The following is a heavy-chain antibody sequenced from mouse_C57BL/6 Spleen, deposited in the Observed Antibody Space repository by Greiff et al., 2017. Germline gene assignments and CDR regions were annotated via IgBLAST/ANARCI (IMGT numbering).Heavy chain of an antibody. CDR2: INPNNGGT. CDR3: ARPLHYYGSTSAWFAY. J-gene: IGHJ3*01. D-gene: IGHD1-1*01. Sequence: VQLQQSGPELVKPGASVKIPCKASGYTFTDYNMDWVKQSHGKSLEWIGDINPNNGGTIYNQKFKGKATLTVDKSSSTAYMELRSLTSEATAVYYCARPLHYYGSTSAWFAYWGQGTLVTVSA. V-gene: IGHV1-18*01. CDR1: GYTFTDYN.